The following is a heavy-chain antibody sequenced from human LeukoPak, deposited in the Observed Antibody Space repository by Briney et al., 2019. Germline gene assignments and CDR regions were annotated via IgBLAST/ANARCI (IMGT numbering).Heavy chain of an antibody. CDR3: AKDLHEIAADY. J-gene: IGHJ4*02. CDR1: GFTFSSFW. V-gene: IGHV3-74*01. CDR2: IKGDGITT. D-gene: IGHD2-21*01. Sequence: PGRSLRLSCEASGFTFSSFWMHWVRQTPGKGLVWVSRIKGDGITTNYADPAKGRFTVSRDHAKNTVYLQMNSLRAEDTAVYYCAKDLHEIAADYWGQGTLVTVAS.